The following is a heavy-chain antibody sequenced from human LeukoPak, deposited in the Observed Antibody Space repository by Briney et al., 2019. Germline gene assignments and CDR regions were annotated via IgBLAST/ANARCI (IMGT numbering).Heavy chain of an antibody. V-gene: IGHV3-30-3*01. CDR3: ARGWLMGATTGVWTSFDP. Sequence: GGSLRLSCAASGFTSSSYAMHWVRQAPGKGLEWVAVISYDGSNKYYADSVKGRFTISRDNAKNTMYLQMNSLRADDTAVYYCARGWLMGATTGVWTSFDPWGQGTLVTVSS. J-gene: IGHJ5*02. CDR2: ISYDGSNK. D-gene: IGHD1-26*01. CDR1: GFTSSSYA.